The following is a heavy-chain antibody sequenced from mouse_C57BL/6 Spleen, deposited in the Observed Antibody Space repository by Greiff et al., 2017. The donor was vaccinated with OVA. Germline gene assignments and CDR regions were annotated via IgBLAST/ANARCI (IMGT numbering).Heavy chain of an antibody. CDR1: GYTFTDYY. D-gene: IGHD2-5*01. V-gene: IGHV1-26*01. CDR3: GRGGSKGAWFAY. CDR2: INPNNGGT. J-gene: IGHJ3*01. Sequence: EVQLQQSGPELVKPGASVKISCKASGYTFTDYYMNWVKQSHGKSLEWIGDINPNNGGTSYNQPFQGTATLTVDQSSSPAYMELRSLTSEDSAVDYGGRGGSKGAWFAYWGQGTLVTVSA.